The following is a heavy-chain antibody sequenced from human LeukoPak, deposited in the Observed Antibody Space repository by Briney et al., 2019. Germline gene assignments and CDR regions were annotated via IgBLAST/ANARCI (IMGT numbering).Heavy chain of an antibody. J-gene: IGHJ4*02. D-gene: IGHD6-13*01. CDR1: GFTFSNYD. Sequence: GGSLRLSCAASGFTFSNYDMGWVRPAPGEGLEWVSTISGSGTSTYYTDSVKGRFTISRDNPKNAQYLQMNSLRAEDTAVYYCAKAIAATGRWWIFDYWGQGTLVTVSS. CDR2: ISGSGTST. V-gene: IGHV3-23*01. CDR3: AKAIAATGRWWIFDY.